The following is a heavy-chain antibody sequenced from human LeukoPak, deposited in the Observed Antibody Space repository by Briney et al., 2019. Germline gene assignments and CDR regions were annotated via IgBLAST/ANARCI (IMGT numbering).Heavy chain of an antibody. CDR1: GFTFSSYA. J-gene: IGHJ4*02. CDR3: AKDLQPLEWLSPYFDY. Sequence: PGGSLRLSCAASGFTFSSYAMSWVRQAPGKGLECVSAISGSGGSTYYADSVKGRFTISRGNSKNTLYLQMNSLRAEDTAVYYCAKDLQPLEWLSPYFDYWGQGTLVTVSS. V-gene: IGHV3-23*01. CDR2: ISGSGGST. D-gene: IGHD3-3*01.